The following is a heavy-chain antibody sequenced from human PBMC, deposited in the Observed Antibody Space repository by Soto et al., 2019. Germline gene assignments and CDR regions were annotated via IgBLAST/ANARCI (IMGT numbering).Heavy chain of an antibody. CDR3: ARHLPSGSGSSHWRGLFDP. Sequence: SETLSLTCTVSGGSISSSSYYWGWIRQPPGKGLEWIGSIYYSGSTYYNPSLKSRVTISVDTSKNQFSLKLSSVTAADTAVYYCARHLPSGSGSSHWRGLFDPWGQGTLVTVSS. D-gene: IGHD3-10*01. CDR1: GGSISSSSYY. CDR2: IYYSGST. V-gene: IGHV4-39*01. J-gene: IGHJ5*02.